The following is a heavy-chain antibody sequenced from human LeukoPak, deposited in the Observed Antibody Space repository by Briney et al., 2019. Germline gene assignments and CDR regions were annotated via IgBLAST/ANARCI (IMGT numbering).Heavy chain of an antibody. D-gene: IGHD3-3*01. Sequence: PSETLSLTCTVSGGSISSGDYYWSWICQPPGKGLEWIGYIYYSGSTYYNPSLKSRVTISVDTSKNQFSLKLSSVTAADTAVYYCARAGSYYDFWSGRGAFDIWGQGTMVTVSS. CDR3: ARAGSYYDFWSGRGAFDI. V-gene: IGHV4-30-4*08. CDR2: IYYSGST. CDR1: GGSISSGDYY. J-gene: IGHJ3*02.